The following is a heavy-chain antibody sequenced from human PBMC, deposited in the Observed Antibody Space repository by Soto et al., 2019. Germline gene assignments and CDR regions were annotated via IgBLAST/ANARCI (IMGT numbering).Heavy chain of an antibody. Sequence: SETLSLTCDVSGGSIKTDNWWTWVRKSPGKGLEWIGEIYHSGSALYNPSLNNRLTISIDKSKKQFSLTVTSVTAADTALYFCARADAVLTAKGFDLWGQGXQVTVYS. J-gene: IGHJ5*02. D-gene: IGHD2-21*02. CDR2: IYHSGSA. CDR1: GGSIKTDNW. CDR3: ARADAVLTAKGFDL. V-gene: IGHV4-4*02.